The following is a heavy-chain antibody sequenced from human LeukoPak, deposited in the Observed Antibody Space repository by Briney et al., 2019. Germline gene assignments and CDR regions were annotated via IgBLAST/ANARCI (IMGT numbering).Heavy chain of an antibody. CDR2: IYTSGST. V-gene: IGHV4-4*07. D-gene: IGHD4-17*01. J-gene: IGHJ4*02. Sequence: SETLSLTCTVSGGSISSYYWSWIRQPAGKGLEWIGRIYTSGSTNYNPSLKSRVTMSVDTSKNQFSLKLSSVTAADTAVYYCAAESNYGDYNAYWGQGTLVTVSS. CDR1: GGSISSYY. CDR3: AAESNYGDYNAY.